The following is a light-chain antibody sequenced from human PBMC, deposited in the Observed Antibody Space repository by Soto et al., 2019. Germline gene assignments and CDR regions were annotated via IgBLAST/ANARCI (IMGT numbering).Light chain of an antibody. CDR1: QSVGGNF. CDR3: PQYHRLTQT. J-gene: IGKJ1*01. CDR2: GAT. V-gene: IGKV3-20*01. Sequence: DIVFAQSPGTLSLSPGERATLSCRASQSVGGNFLAWYQQKPGQAPRLLIYGATSRETGIRERFGCSGAGPGCTRTISRLEPEDVSVDYCPQYHRLTQTFGQGTKVDIK.